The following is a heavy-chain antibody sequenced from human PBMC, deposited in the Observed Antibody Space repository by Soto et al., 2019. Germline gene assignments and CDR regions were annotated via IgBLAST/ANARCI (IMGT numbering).Heavy chain of an antibody. V-gene: IGHV1-18*04. J-gene: IGHJ4*02. CDR1: GYTFTSYG. CDR3: AIHRSVRSRDGYPVLTY. CDR2: IGAYNGNT. Sequence: QVQLVQSGAEVKKPGASVKVSCKASGYTFTSYGISWVRQAPGQGLEWMGWIGAYNGNTNYAQKLQGRVTMTTDTSTSTAYMGLRSLRSDDTAVYYCAIHRSVRSRDGYPVLTYWGQGALVTVSS. D-gene: IGHD3-9*01.